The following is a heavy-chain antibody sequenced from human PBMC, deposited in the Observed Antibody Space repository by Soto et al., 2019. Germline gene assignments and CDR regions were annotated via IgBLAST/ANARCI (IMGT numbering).Heavy chain of an antibody. D-gene: IGHD3-10*01. CDR2: IYYRGST. CDR1: GGSISSSSYY. V-gene: IGHV4-39*01. J-gene: IGHJ6*02. Sequence: PFLTRTLPGGSISSSSYYWGLIRQPPGKGLGGIGSIYYRGSTYYNPLLQRRVPISVDTSKNQFSLKLSSVTAADTAVYYCARSARLQRYGSGSYSDYYYYGMDVWGQGTTVTVPS. CDR3: ARSARLQRYGSGSYSDYYYYGMDV.